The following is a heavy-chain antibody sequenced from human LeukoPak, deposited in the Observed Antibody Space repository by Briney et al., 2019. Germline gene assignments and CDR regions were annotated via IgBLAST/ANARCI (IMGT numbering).Heavy chain of an antibody. CDR3: ARHRYCSSTSCYAFDY. D-gene: IGHD2-2*01. V-gene: IGHV5-51*01. Sequence: GESLKISCKGSGYSFTSYWIGWVRQMPGKGLEWMGIIYPGDSDTRYSPSFQGQVTISADKSIGTAYLQWSSLKASDTAMYYCARHRYCSSTSCYAFDYWGQGTLVTVSS. CDR2: IYPGDSDT. J-gene: IGHJ4*02. CDR1: GYSFTSYW.